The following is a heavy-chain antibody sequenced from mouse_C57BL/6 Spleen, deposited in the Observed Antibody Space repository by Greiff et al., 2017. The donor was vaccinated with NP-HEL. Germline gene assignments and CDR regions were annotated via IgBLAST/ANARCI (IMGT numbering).Heavy chain of an antibody. CDR3: AREKPNYYGSSGGYFDY. CDR1: GYSITSGYY. V-gene: IGHV3-6*01. CDR2: ISYDGSN. Sequence: EVKLMESGPGLVKPSQSLSLTCSVTGYSITSGYYWNWIRQFPGNKLEWMGYISYDGSNNYNPSLKNRISITRDTSKNQFFLKLNSVTTEDTATYYCAREKPNYYGSSGGYFDYWGQGTTLTVSS. D-gene: IGHD1-1*01. J-gene: IGHJ2*01.